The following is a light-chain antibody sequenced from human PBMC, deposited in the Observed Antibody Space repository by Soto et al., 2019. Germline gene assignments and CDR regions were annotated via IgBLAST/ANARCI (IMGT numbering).Light chain of an antibody. V-gene: IGKV3-15*01. J-gene: IGKJ2*01. CDR2: GAS. CDR1: QSVSHN. CDR3: EEYNSWPPLYT. Sequence: EIVMTQSPATLSVSPGEGATLSCRASQSVSHNLAWYQQKPGQAPRLLIYGASTRATGIPTRFSGSGSGTEFTLTSSSPQSEDFAVYYCEEYNSWPPLYTFSQGTKLDSK.